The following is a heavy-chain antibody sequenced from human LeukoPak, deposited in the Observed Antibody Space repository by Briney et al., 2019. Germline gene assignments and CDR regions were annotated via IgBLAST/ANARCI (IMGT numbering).Heavy chain of an antibody. Sequence: ASVKVSCKASGYTFTSYGISWVRQAPGQGLEWMGGFIPIFGTANYAQKFQGRVTITADESTSTAYMELSSLRSEDTAVYYCARDLAPPRYCSGGSCYRTSYYYYMDVWGKGTTVTISS. J-gene: IGHJ6*03. CDR1: GYTFTSYG. V-gene: IGHV1-69*13. CDR3: ARDLAPPRYCSGGSCYRTSYYYYMDV. D-gene: IGHD2-15*01. CDR2: FIPIFGTA.